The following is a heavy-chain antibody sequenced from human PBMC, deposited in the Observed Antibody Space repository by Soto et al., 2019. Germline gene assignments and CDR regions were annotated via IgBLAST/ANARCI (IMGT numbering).Heavy chain of an antibody. V-gene: IGHV1-8*01. CDR1: GYTFTSYD. CDR3: AGRGYSSSWYYYYYYGMDV. D-gene: IGHD6-13*01. CDR2: MNPNSGNT. J-gene: IGHJ6*02. Sequence: QVQLVQSGAEVKKPGASVKVSCKASGYTFTSYDINWVRQATGQGLEWMGWMNPNSGNTGYAQKFQGRVTMTRNTSISTAYMELISMRSEDTAVYYCAGRGYSSSWYYYYYYGMDVWGQGTTVTVSS.